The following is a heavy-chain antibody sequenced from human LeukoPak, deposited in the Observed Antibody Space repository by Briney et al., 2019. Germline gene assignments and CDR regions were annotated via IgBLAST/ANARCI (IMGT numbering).Heavy chain of an antibody. CDR3: AKPFQMTTVSPPHFDY. Sequence: PGGTLRLSCAASGFTFSSYDMSWVRQAPGKGLEWVSVISGSGGSTYYADSVKGRFTISRDNSKNTVHLQMNSLRAEDTAVYYCAKPFQMTTVSPPHFDYWGQGTLVTVSS. CDR2: ISGSGGST. V-gene: IGHV3-23*01. CDR1: GFTFSSYD. J-gene: IGHJ4*02. D-gene: IGHD4-17*01.